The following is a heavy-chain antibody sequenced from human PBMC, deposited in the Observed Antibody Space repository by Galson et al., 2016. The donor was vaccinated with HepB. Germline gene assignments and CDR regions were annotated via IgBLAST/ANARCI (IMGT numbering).Heavy chain of an antibody. D-gene: IGHD2-21*01. J-gene: IGHJ4*02. CDR1: GFSLFTHGVG. CDR2: IFWDDTK. V-gene: IGHV2-5*02. Sequence: PALVKPTQTLTLTCSFSGFSLFTHGVGVGWIRQPPGKALEWLSLIFWDDTKRCSPSLKSRLTVTKGTSEDQVVLTLTNTDPADTATYFCAHATYCGGDCYPTYDFDYWGQGTLVTVSS. CDR3: AHATYCGGDCYPTYDFDY.